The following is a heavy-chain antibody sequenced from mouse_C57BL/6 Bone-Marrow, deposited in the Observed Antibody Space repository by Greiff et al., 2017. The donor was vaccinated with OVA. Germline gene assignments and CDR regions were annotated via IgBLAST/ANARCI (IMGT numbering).Heavy chain of an antibody. D-gene: IGHD4-1*01. V-gene: IGHV1-53*01. CDR3: ARGRDITGIEVDY. Sequence: VQLQQPGTELVKPGASVKLSCKASGYTFTSYWMHWVKQRPGQGLEWIGNINPSNGGTNSNEKFKSKATLTVDKSSSTAYMQLSSQTSEDSAVYYCARGRDITGIEVDYWGQGTTLTVSS. CDR1: GYTFTSYW. J-gene: IGHJ2*01. CDR2: INPSNGGT.